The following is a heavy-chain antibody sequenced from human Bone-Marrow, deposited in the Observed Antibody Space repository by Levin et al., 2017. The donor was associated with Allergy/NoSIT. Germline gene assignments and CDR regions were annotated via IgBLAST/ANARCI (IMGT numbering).Heavy chain of an antibody. CDR1: GFTFSSYN. J-gene: IGHJ4*02. CDR3: ARDDPVVPAAAIRKFDS. V-gene: IGHV3-21*01. Sequence: GGSLRLSCAASGFTFSSYNMNWVRQAPGKGLEWVSSISSGGSYIYYADSVKGRFTISRDNGKNSLYLQMNSLRAEDTAVYYCARDDPVVPAAAIRKFDSWGQGTLVTVSS. D-gene: IGHD2-2*01. CDR2: ISSGGSYI.